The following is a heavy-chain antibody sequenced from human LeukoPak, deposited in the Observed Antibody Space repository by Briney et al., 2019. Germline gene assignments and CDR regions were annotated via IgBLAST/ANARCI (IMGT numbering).Heavy chain of an antibody. CDR2: INAGNGNT. Sequence: ASVKVSCKASGYTFTSYAMHWVRQAPGQRLEWMGWINAGNGNTKYPQKFQGRVTITRDTSASTAYMELSSLRSEDTAVYYCARDLYSSGWYYFDYWGQGTLVTVSS. CDR3: ARDLYSSGWYYFDY. CDR1: GYTFTSYA. D-gene: IGHD6-19*01. V-gene: IGHV1-3*01. J-gene: IGHJ4*02.